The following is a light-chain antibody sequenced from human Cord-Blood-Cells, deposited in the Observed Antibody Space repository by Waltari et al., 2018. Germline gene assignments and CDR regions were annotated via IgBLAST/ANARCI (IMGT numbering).Light chain of an antibody. CDR3: QQYYSFPWT. V-gene: IGKV1D-8*03. CDR2: AAS. J-gene: IGKJ1*01. CDR1: QGIRSY. Sequence: VIWMTQSPSLLPASTGERVALRCRMSQGIRSYLAWYQQKPGDAPEFLIYAASTLQSGVPSRFSGSGSGTDFTLTISCLQSEDFAAYYCQQYYSFPWTFGQGTKVEIK.